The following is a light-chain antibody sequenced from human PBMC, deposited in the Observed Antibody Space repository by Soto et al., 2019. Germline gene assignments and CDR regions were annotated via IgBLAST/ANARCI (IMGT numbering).Light chain of an antibody. V-gene: IGKV1-39*01. Sequence: DIQMTQSPSSLSASVGDRVTITCRASQSISSYLNWYQQKPGKAPKLLIFAASSLESGVPSRFSGSGSGTDFTLTISCLQPEDFATYYCQQSYSTPLDFGQGTRLEIK. J-gene: IGKJ5*01. CDR3: QQSYSTPLD. CDR2: AAS. CDR1: QSISSY.